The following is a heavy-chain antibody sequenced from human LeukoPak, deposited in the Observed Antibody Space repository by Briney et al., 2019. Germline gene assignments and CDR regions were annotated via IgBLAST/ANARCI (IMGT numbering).Heavy chain of an antibody. D-gene: IGHD5-18*01. J-gene: IGHJ4*02. CDR1: GYSISSGYY. CDR3: ARDRGIQLWSDY. Sequence: PSETLSLTCTVSGYSISSGYYWGWIRQPPGKGLAWIGSIYHSGSTYYNPSLKSRVTISVDTSKNQFSLKLSSVTAADTAVYYCARDRGIQLWSDYWGQGTLVTVSS. CDR2: IYHSGST. V-gene: IGHV4-38-2*02.